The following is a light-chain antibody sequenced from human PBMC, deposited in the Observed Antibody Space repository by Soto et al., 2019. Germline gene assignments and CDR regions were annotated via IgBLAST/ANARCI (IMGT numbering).Light chain of an antibody. CDR3: ATWDDSLSGRV. CDR1: SSNIGSNY. J-gene: IGLJ3*02. V-gene: IGLV1-47*02. Sequence: QSVLTQPPSASGTPGQMVTISCSGSSSNIGSNYVYWYQHLPGAAPKLLIYSNNQRASGVPDRFSGSKSGTSASLAISGLRSEDEADYYCATWDDSLSGRVFGGGTKVDRP. CDR2: SNN.